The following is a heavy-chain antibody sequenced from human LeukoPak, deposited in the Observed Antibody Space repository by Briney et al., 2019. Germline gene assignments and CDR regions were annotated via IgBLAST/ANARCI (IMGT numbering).Heavy chain of an antibody. CDR1: GFTVSSSY. Sequence: RSLRLSCTASGFTVSSSYMSWVRPAPGKGLEWVSLIYAIGTTYYAHSVKGRFTISRDNSKNTVYLQMNSLRAEDPAVYYCARGSATATIQLDNWGQGTLVTVSS. D-gene: IGHD5-24*01. CDR3: ARGSATATIQLDN. J-gene: IGHJ4*02. V-gene: IGHV3-66*01. CDR2: IYAIGTT.